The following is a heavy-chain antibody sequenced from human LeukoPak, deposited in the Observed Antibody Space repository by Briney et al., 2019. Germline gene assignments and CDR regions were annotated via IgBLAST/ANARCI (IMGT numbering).Heavy chain of an antibody. J-gene: IGHJ4*02. D-gene: IGHD5/OR15-5a*01. CDR3: ARRSSIGSPLFDY. CDR1: GYDFSNYW. CDR2: IYPDDSDT. V-gene: IGHV5-51*01. Sequence: GEPLKISCQGFGYDFSNYWIGWVRKLPGKGLDWMGIIYPDDSDTRYSPSFEGQVTVSAAKSISTAYLQWSSLKTSDTAMYYCARRSSIGSPLFDYWGQGTLVTVSS.